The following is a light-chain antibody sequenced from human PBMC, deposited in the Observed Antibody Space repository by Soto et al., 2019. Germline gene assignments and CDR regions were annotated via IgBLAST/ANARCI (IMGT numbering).Light chain of an antibody. J-gene: IGKJ2*01. Sequence: EIVLTQSPGTLSLSPGERATLSCRASQSVGSNYLAWYQQKPGQAPRLLIYGASSRATGIPDRFTGSGSGTDFTLTISRLEPEDSAVYSCQQYGSSPTFGQGTKREIK. CDR1: QSVGSNY. CDR2: GAS. CDR3: QQYGSSPT. V-gene: IGKV3-20*01.